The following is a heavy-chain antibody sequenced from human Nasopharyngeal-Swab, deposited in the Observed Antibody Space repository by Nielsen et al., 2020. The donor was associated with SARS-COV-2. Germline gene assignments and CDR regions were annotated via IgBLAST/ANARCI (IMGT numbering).Heavy chain of an antibody. V-gene: IGHV1-18*01. Sequence: WARKAPGQGLEWMGLISAYNGNTNYAQKLQGRFTMSTDTSTSTAYMELRSLRSDDTAVYSCARAGIAAAGDFDYWGQGTLVTVSS. D-gene: IGHD6-13*01. CDR3: ARAGIAAAGDFDY. CDR2: ISAYNGNT. J-gene: IGHJ4*02.